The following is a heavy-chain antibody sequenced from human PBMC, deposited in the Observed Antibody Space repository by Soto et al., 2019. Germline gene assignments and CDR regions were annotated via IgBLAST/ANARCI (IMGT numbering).Heavy chain of an antibody. Sequence: GASVKVSCKASGYTFTSYYMHWVRQAPGQGLEWMGIINPSGGSTSYAQKFQGRVTMTRDTSTSTVYMELSSLRSEDTAVYYCARDTHYYDSSGFEVDYWGQGTLVTVSS. D-gene: IGHD3-22*01. CDR2: INPSGGST. J-gene: IGHJ4*02. V-gene: IGHV1-46*03. CDR1: GYTFTSYY. CDR3: ARDTHYYDSSGFEVDY.